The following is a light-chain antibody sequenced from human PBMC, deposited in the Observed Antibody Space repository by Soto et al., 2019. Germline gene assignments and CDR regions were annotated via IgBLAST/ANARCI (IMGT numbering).Light chain of an antibody. CDR1: SSDVGGYTY. J-gene: IGLJ1*01. V-gene: IGLV2-14*01. CDR2: DVG. Sequence: QSALTQPASVSGSPRQSITISCTGASSDVGGYTYVSWYQQHPGKAPKLMIYDVGDRPSGVSNRFSGSKSGNTASLTISGLQAEDEADYYCSSYTAYTTYVFGTGTKVTVL. CDR3: SSYTAYTTYV.